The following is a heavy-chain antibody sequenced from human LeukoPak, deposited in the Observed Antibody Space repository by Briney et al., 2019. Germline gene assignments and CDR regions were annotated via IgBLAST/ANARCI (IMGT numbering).Heavy chain of an antibody. V-gene: IGHV5-51*01. Sequence: GESLKISCKGSGYSFTSHWVGWVRQMPGKGLEWMGIIYPGDSETRYSPSFQGQVTISADKSISTAYLQWSSLKASDTAMYYCARRYYYDSSGYYLAHDAFDIWGQGTMVTVSS. CDR2: IYPGDSET. D-gene: IGHD3-22*01. CDR3: ARRYYYDSSGYYLAHDAFDI. J-gene: IGHJ3*02. CDR1: GYSFTSHW.